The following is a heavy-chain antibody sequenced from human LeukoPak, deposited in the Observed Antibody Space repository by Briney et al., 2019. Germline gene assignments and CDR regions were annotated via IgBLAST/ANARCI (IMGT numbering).Heavy chain of an antibody. CDR1: GYTFTAYY. V-gene: IGHV1-2*02. J-gene: IGHJ6*02. D-gene: IGHD2/OR15-2a*01. CDR3: AGDPIVQAGYYYGMDV. Sequence: ASVKVSCKASGYTFTAYYMHWVRQAPGQGLEWMGWINPNSGATNFAQNFQGRVTMTADTSISTAYLDLSRLRSDDSAVYYCAGDPIVQAGYYYGMDVWGQGTTVTVSS. CDR2: INPNSGAT.